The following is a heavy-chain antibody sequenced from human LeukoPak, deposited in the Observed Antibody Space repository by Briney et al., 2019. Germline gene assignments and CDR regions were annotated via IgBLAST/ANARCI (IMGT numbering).Heavy chain of an antibody. V-gene: IGHV4-59*01. J-gene: IGHJ6*02. CDR1: GGSINTYY. Sequence: SETLSLTCTVSGGSINTYYWSWIRQPPGKGLEWIGCIYNSGSINYNPSLKSRVTISEDTSKNQFSLKMSSVTAADTAVYYCVRESYYYGMDVWGQGTTVTVSS. CDR3: VRESYYYGMDV. CDR2: IYNSGSI.